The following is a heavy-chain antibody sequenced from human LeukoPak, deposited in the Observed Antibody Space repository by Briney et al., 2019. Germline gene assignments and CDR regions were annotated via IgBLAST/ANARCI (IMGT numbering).Heavy chain of an antibody. CDR3: ARDRGLYCSGGSCPGNWFDP. Sequence: ASVKVSCKASGYTFTSYGISWVRQAPGQGLEWMGWISAYNGNTNYAQKLQGRVTMTTDTSTSTAYMELRSLRSDDTAVYYCARDRGLYCSGGSCPGNWFDPWGQGTLVTVSS. V-gene: IGHV1-18*01. J-gene: IGHJ5*02. CDR2: ISAYNGNT. CDR1: GYTFTSYG. D-gene: IGHD2-15*01.